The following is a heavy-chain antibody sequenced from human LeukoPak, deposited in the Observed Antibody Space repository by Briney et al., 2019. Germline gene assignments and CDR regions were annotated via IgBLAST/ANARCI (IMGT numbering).Heavy chain of an antibody. J-gene: IGHJ4*02. CDR3: AKALDYYDSSGYSPPDY. CDR2: ISYDGSNK. D-gene: IGHD3-22*01. V-gene: IGHV3-30*18. Sequence: PGGSLRLSCAASGFSCSNYGMHWVRQAPGKGLEWVAVISYDGSNKYYADSVKGRFTISRDNSKNTLYLQMNSLRAEDTAVYYCAKALDYYDSSGYSPPDYWGQGTLATVSS. CDR1: GFSCSNYG.